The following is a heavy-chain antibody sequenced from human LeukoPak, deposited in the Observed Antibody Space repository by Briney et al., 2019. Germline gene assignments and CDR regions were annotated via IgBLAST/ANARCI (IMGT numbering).Heavy chain of an antibody. CDR3: ARKLRGIAVAGAVAGRYFDY. CDR2: IYHSGST. J-gene: IGHJ4*02. Sequence: SETLSLTCAVSGGSISSGGYSWSWIRQPPGKGLEWIGYIYHSGSTYYNPSLKSRVTISVDRSKNQFSLKLSSVTAADTAVYYCARKLRGIAVAGAVAGRYFDYWGQGTLVTVSS. D-gene: IGHD6-19*01. CDR1: GGSISSGGYS. V-gene: IGHV4-30-2*01.